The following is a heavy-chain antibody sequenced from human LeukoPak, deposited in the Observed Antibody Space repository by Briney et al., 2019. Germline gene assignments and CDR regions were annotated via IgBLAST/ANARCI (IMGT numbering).Heavy chain of an antibody. CDR3: AGPIAARPLGDYYYYMDV. CDR2: IYTSGRT. CDR1: GGSISSYY. V-gene: IGHV4-4*07. D-gene: IGHD6-6*01. J-gene: IGHJ6*03. Sequence: SETLSLTCTVSGGSISSYYWSWIRQPAGKGLEWIGRIYTSGRTNYNPSLKSRVTMSVDTSKNQFSLKLRSVTAADTAVYYCAGPIAARPLGDYYYYMDVWGKGTTVTVSS.